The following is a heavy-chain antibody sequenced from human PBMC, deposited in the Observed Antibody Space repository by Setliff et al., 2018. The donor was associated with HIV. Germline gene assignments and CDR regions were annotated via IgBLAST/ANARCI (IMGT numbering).Heavy chain of an antibody. CDR2: IIPIFGTA. D-gene: IGHD3-10*01. J-gene: IGHJ6*02. CDR3: ARQDYRYDGDIYQYYGLDV. V-gene: IGHV1-69*05. Sequence: SVKVSCKASGGTFSNSGISWVRQAPGQGLEWMGGIIPIFGTANYAQKFQGRVTITTDTSTGTAYMELRGLRSDDTAVYFCARQDYRYDGDIYQYYGLDVWGQGTTVTVSS. CDR1: GGTFSNSG.